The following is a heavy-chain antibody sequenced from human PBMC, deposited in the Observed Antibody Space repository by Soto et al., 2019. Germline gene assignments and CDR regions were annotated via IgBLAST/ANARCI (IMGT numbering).Heavy chain of an antibody. CDR3: AKDGGTGKYYDY. CDR2: IAYDGSNR. J-gene: IGHJ4*02. CDR1: GFTFNTYG. D-gene: IGHD2-8*02. Sequence: GGSLRLSCAASGFTFNTYGMHWVRQAPGKGLEWVSVIAYDGSNRYYADSVKGRFTISRDNSKNTLYLQMNSLRPEDTAVDYCAKDGGTGKYYDYWGQGTLVTVSS. V-gene: IGHV3-30*18.